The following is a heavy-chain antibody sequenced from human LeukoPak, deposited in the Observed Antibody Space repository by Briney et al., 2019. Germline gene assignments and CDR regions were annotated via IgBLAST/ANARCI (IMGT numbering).Heavy chain of an antibody. CDR2: ISGSSTYI. J-gene: IGHJ4*02. CDR3: ARDLNYDILPGSLRAYFDS. Sequence: AGGSLRLSCVASGFTFRSYSMNWVRQAPGKGLEWASSISGSSTYIYYADSVKGRFTISRDNANNSLYLQMNSLRADDTAVYYCARDLNYDILPGSLRAYFDSWGQGTRVTVSS. CDR1: GFTFRSYS. D-gene: IGHD3-9*01. V-gene: IGHV3-21*01.